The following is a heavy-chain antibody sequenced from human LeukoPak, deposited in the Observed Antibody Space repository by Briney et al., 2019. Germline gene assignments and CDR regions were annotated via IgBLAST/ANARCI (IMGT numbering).Heavy chain of an antibody. Sequence: SGTLSLTCAVSGGSISSSNWWSWVRQPPGKGLEWIGEIYHSGSTNYNPSLKSRVTISVDTSKNQFSLKLSSVTAADTAVYYCARLVVPAANFDYWGQGTLVTVSS. CDR2: IYHSGST. D-gene: IGHD2-2*01. CDR3: ARLVVPAANFDY. V-gene: IGHV4-4*02. J-gene: IGHJ4*02. CDR1: GGSISSSNW.